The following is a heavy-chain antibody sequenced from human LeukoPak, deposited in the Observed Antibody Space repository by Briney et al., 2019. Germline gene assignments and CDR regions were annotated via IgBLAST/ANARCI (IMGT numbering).Heavy chain of an antibody. V-gene: IGHV1-46*01. D-gene: IGHD4-17*01. CDR2: INPSGGST. J-gene: IGHJ6*03. CDR3: ARGNEYGDYMDV. Sequence: GASVKVSCKASGYIFTSYYIHWIRQAPGQGLEWMGIINPSGGSTSYAQKFQGRVTMTRDMSTSTVYMELSSLRSEDTAVYYCARGNEYGDYMDVWGKGTTVTVSS. CDR1: GYIFTSYY.